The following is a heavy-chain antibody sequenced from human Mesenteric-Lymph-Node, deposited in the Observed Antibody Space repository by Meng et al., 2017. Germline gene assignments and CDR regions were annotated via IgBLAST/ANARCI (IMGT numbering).Heavy chain of an antibody. CDR3: AGGLDSSGYYLSLPDI. V-gene: IGHV4-39*07. D-gene: IGHD3-22*01. J-gene: IGHJ3*02. CDR1: GGSISSSSYY. CDR2: IYYSGST. Sequence: SEPLSSTCTVLGGSISSSSYYWGWIRQPPGKGLEWIGSIYYSGSTYYNPSLKSRVTISVDTSKNQFSLKLSSVTAADTAVYYCAGGLDSSGYYLSLPDIWGQGTMVTVSS.